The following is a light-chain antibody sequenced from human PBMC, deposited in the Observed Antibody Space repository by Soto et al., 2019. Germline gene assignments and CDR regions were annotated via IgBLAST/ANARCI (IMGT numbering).Light chain of an antibody. Sequence: DIVMTQSPDSLAVSLGERATINCKSSQSVLYSSNNKNYLAWYQKKPGQPPKLLICWASTRESGVPDRFSGSGSGTDFTLTISSLQAEDVAVYSCQQYYSSFTFGPGTKVDIK. J-gene: IGKJ3*01. CDR1: QSVLYSSNNKNY. CDR3: QQYYSSFT. V-gene: IGKV4-1*01. CDR2: WAS.